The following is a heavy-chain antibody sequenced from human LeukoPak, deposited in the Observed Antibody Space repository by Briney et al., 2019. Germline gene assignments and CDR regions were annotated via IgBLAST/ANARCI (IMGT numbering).Heavy chain of an antibody. V-gene: IGHV4-59*01. D-gene: IGHD4-11*01. CDR3: ARAQVDYNNGPGSRGYYSYGMDV. CDR1: GGSISTYY. J-gene: IGHJ6*02. Sequence: SETLSLTCTVSGGSISTYYGNWIRQAPGKGLEWIGYIYYSGSTNYNPSLKSRVTMSVDTPRNQFSLKLSSVTAADTAVYYCARAQVDYNNGPGSRGYYSYGMDVWGQGTTVTVSS. CDR2: IYYSGST.